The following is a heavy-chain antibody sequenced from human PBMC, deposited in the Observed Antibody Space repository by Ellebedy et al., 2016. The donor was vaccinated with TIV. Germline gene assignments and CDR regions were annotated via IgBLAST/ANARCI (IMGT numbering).Heavy chain of an antibody. Sequence: GESLKISCAASGFTFSSYAMHWVRQAPGKGLEWVAVISYDGSNKYYADSVKGRFTISRDNSKNTLYLQMNSLRAEDTAVYYFARPVAASIYYMDVWGKGTTVTVSS. CDR2: ISYDGSNK. D-gene: IGHD2-15*01. V-gene: IGHV3-30*04. J-gene: IGHJ6*03. CDR3: ARPVAASIYYMDV. CDR1: GFTFSSYA.